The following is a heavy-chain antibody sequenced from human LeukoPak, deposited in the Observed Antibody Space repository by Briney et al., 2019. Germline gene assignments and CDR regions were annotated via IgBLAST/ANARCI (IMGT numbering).Heavy chain of an antibody. J-gene: IGHJ5*02. CDR1: GFTFSSYG. Sequence: GGSLRLSCAAAGFTFSSYGMHWVRQAPGKGLEWVAVISYDGSNKYYADSVKGRFTISRDNSKNTLYLQMNSLKDEDTAVYYCAKDYSKTSYYGSGTYYRPNWFDPWGQGTLVTVSS. V-gene: IGHV3-30*18. D-gene: IGHD3-10*01. CDR2: ISYDGSNK. CDR3: AKDYSKTSYYGSGTYYRPNWFDP.